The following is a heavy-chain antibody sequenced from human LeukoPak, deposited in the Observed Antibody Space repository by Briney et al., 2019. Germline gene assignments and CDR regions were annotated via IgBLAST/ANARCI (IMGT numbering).Heavy chain of an antibody. J-gene: IGHJ4*02. CDR3: ASCSGGSCYSGRFDY. CDR1: GFTFSSYS. Sequence: GGSLRLSCAASGFTFSSYSMNWVRQAPGKGLEWVSSISSSSSYIYYADSVKGRFTISRDNAKNSLYLQMNSLRAEDTAVYYCASCSGGSCYSGRFDYWGQGTLVTVS. D-gene: IGHD2-15*01. CDR2: ISSSSSYI. V-gene: IGHV3-21*01.